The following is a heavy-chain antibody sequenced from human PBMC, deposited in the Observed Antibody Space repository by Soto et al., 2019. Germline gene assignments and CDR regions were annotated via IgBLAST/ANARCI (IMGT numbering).Heavy chain of an antibody. J-gene: IGHJ6*04. Sequence: VGSLRLSCAASGFTFSSYPMVWFRQAPVNGLESISVISGSGTSYYADSVKGRFTISRDNSENTLYLQMNSLRAEDAAVYFCAKVTPPDFPYWYVMAAWGKGTTVTV. CDR2: ISGSGTS. CDR1: GFTFSSYP. CDR3: AKVTPPDFPYWYVMAA. V-gene: IGHV3-23*01.